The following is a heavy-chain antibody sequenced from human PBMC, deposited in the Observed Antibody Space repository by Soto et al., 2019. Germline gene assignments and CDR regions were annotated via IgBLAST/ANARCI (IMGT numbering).Heavy chain of an antibody. Sequence: QVQLVQSGAEVKKPGSSVKVSCKASGGTFSSYTISWVRQAPGQGLEWMGRIIPILGIANYAQKFQGRVTITADKSTSTAYMELSSLGSEDTAVYYCARHLAYCGGDCYSGPAFDYWGQGTLVTVSS. J-gene: IGHJ4*02. CDR3: ARHLAYCGGDCYSGPAFDY. CDR1: GGTFSSYT. CDR2: IIPILGIA. V-gene: IGHV1-69*02. D-gene: IGHD2-21*02.